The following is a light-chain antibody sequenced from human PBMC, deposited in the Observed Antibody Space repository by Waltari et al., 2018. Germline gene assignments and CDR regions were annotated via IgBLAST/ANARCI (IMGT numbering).Light chain of an antibody. J-gene: IGLJ2*01. V-gene: IGLV2-14*03. CDR1: SSNIGGYNY. CDR3: SSYTGSSTFI. CDR2: DVS. Sequence: QSALTQPASVSGSPGQSITISCTGTSSNIGGYNYVSWYQQHPGKAPKLMIDDVSKRPSGVSSRFAGSKSGNTASLTISGLQAEDEADYYCSSYTGSSTFIFGGGTTLTVL.